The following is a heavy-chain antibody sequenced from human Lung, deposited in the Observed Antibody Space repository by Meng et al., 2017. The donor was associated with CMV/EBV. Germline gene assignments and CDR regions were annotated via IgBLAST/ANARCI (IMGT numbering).Heavy chain of an antibody. CDR1: GDSMANFY. D-gene: IGHD2-21*02. V-gene: IGHV4-59*01. J-gene: IGHJ5*02. Sequence: SETLSLTCNISGDSMANFYWTWIRQPPGKGLEWVGSVFHTGDTKYNSSLKGRLTLSVDTSRKQVSLRLVSLNTADTATYYCARGRSCVDGVCYDDHNYFGPWGHRTLVTVSS. CDR2: VFHTGDT. CDR3: ARGRSCVDGVCYDDHNYFGP.